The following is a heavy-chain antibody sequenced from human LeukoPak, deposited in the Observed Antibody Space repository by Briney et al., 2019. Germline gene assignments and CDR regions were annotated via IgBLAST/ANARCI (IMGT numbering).Heavy chain of an antibody. V-gene: IGHV3-11*06. Sequence: GGSLRLSCAASGFTFSDYYMSWIRQAPGKGLEWVSYISSSSTYTKFADSVKGRFTISRDNAKNSLYLQMNSLRAEDTAVYYCAKAGSGHYYDYWGQGTLVTVSS. D-gene: IGHD3-22*01. CDR3: AKAGSGHYYDY. CDR2: ISSSSTYT. CDR1: GFTFSDYY. J-gene: IGHJ4*02.